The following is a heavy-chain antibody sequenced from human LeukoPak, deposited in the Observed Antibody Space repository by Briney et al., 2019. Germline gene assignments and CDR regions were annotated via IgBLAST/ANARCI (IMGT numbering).Heavy chain of an antibody. Sequence: PGRSLRLSCAASGFTFDDYAMHWVRQAPGKGLEWVSGISWNSGSIGYADSVKGRFTISRDNAKNSLYLQMNSLRAEDTALYYRAKGGYYHWYFDLWGRGTLVTVSS. D-gene: IGHD3-22*01. V-gene: IGHV3-9*01. CDR3: AKGGYYHWYFDL. J-gene: IGHJ2*01. CDR2: ISWNSGSI. CDR1: GFTFDDYA.